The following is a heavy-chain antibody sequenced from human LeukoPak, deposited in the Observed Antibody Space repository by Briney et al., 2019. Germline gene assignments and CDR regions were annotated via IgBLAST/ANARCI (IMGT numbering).Heavy chain of an antibody. Sequence: GWSLRLSCAASGFTVSSNYMSWVRQAPAKGLEWVSAISGSGGSTYYADSVKGRFTISRDNSKNTLFLQMNSLRAEDTAVYYCAKRRGLELLYYYYMDVWGKGTTVTVSS. D-gene: IGHD1-7*01. J-gene: IGHJ6*03. CDR2: ISGSGGST. CDR3: AKRRGLELLYYYYMDV. V-gene: IGHV3-23*01. CDR1: GFTVSSNY.